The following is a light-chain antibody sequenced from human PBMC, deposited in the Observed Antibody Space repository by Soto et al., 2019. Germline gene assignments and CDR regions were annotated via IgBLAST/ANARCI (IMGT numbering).Light chain of an antibody. V-gene: IGKV3-20*01. J-gene: IGKJ4*01. Sequence: ENVLTQSPGTLSLSQGERATLSCRASQSITNNYLAWYQQKPGRAHRLLIYGASSRATGIPDRFSGSGSGTDFTLTISRLEPEDFAMYYCQQYGYLVTFGGGTKVDIK. CDR1: QSITNNY. CDR3: QQYGYLVT. CDR2: GAS.